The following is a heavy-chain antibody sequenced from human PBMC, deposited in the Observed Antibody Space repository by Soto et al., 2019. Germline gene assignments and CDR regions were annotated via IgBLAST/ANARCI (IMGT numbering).Heavy chain of an antibody. CDR1: GFTFSSYA. Sequence: GGSLRLSCAASGFTFSSYAMSWVRQAPGKGLEWVSAISGSGGSTYYADPVKGRFTISRDNSKNTLYLQMNSLRAEDTAVYYCAKAERGYSYGLLMLWGQGTLVTVSS. CDR2: ISGSGGST. J-gene: IGHJ4*02. V-gene: IGHV3-23*01. CDR3: AKAERGYSYGLLML. D-gene: IGHD5-18*01.